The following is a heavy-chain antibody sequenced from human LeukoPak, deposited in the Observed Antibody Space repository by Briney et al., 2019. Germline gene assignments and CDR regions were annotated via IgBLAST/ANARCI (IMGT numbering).Heavy chain of an antibody. D-gene: IGHD3-10*01. CDR3: ARDVNLGGLLDY. V-gene: IGHV4-39*07. J-gene: IGHJ4*02. CDR2: KYYRGST. Sequence: SETLSLTCTVSGGSISSSYYWGWIRQPPGKGLEWIGNKYYRGSTYYNPSLKSRVTISVDTSKNQFSLNLTSVTAADTAVYYCARDVNLGGLLDYWGQGTLVTVSS. CDR1: GGSISSSYY.